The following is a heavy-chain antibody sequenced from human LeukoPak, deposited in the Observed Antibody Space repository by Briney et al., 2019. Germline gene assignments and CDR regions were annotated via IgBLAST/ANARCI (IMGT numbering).Heavy chain of an antibody. J-gene: IGHJ4*02. CDR1: RYTFTGYY. V-gene: IGHV1-2*02. CDR3: ARVDAIVATTPDY. CDR2: INPNSGGT. D-gene: IGHD5-12*01. Sequence: ASVKVSCKASRYTFTGYYMHWVRPAPGQGLEWMGWINPNSGGTNYAQKFQGRVTMTRDTSNSTAYMELSRLRSDDTAVYYCARVDAIVATTPDYWGQGTLVTVSS.